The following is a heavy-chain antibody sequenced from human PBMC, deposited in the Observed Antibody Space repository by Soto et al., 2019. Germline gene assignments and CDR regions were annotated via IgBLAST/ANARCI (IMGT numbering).Heavy chain of an antibody. V-gene: IGHV4-59*01. CDR2: IYYSGST. J-gene: IGHJ3*02. Sequence: QVQLQESGPGLVKPSETLSLTCTVSGGSISSYYWSWIRQPPGKGLEWIGYIYYSGSTNYNPSLMSRVTISVDTSKNQFSLKLSSVTAADTAVYYCARVLVRGDNDAFDIWGQGTMVTVSS. CDR1: GGSISSYY. CDR3: ARVLVRGDNDAFDI. D-gene: IGHD3-10*01.